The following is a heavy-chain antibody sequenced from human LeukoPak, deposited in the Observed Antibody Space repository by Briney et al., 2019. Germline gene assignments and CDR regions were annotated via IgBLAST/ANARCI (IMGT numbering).Heavy chain of an antibody. CDR2: ISWNSGSI. CDR3: AKAGIYYDSSGLFDY. V-gene: IGHV3-9*01. Sequence: GGSLRLSCAASGFTFDDYAMHWVRQAPGKGLEWVSGISWNSGSIGYADSVKGRFTISRENAKNSLYLQMNSLRAEDTALYYCAKAGIYYDSSGLFDYWGQGTLVTVSS. CDR1: GFTFDDYA. J-gene: IGHJ4*02. D-gene: IGHD3-22*01.